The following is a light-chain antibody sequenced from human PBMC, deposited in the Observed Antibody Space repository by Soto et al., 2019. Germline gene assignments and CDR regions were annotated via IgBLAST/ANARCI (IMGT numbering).Light chain of an antibody. Sequence: QPVLTQSPSASASLGASVKLSCTLSSLHSSYAIAWHQQQPEKGPRFLMKINSDGSHTKGDGIPDRFSGASSGTERYLTISILQSEDEADYYCQTWGTGIHVFGRGTKLTVL. CDR2: INSDGSH. J-gene: IGLJ2*01. CDR3: QTWGTGIHV. CDR1: SLHSSYA. V-gene: IGLV4-69*01.